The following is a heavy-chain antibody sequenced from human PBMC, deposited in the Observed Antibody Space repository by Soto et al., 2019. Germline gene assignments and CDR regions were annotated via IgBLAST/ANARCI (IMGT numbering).Heavy chain of an antibody. CDR3: AKQSGSGSYYNVGSGGHFDY. CDR2: IGSKGETYAT. V-gene: IGHV3-73*01. J-gene: IGHJ4*02. D-gene: IGHD3-10*01. Sequence: GVLRLSCAASGFTFGASNLQWVRQASGKGLEWLGRIGSKGETYATTYAASVKGRFTISRDDSKKTAYLQMTSLRAEDTAVYYCAKQSGSGSYYNVGSGGHFDYWGQGTLVTVSS. CDR1: GFTFGASN.